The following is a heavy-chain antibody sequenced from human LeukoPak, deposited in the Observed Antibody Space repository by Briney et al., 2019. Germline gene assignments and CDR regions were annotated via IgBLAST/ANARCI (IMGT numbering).Heavy chain of an antibody. CDR1: GGSISSYY. V-gene: IGHV4-59*08. CDR3: ARHGGSLAYFDS. J-gene: IGHJ4*02. CDR2: VYQSGTT. Sequence: PSETLSLTCNVSGGSISSYYWSWIRQSPGKELEWIGYVYQSGTTSYSPSLKRRVTIPADMSKNHFSLKLRSVTAADTAIYYCARHGGSLAYFDSWGQGTLVTVSS. D-gene: IGHD1-26*01.